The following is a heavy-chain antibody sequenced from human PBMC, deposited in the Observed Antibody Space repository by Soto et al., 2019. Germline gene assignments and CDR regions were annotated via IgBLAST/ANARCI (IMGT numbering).Heavy chain of an antibody. Sequence: GGSLRLSCAASGFTFSDHYMDWVRQAPGKGLEWVGRVRKKVNSYTTEYAASVKGRFTISRGDSKNSLFLQMNSLKTDDTAVYYCVRVASGFYFDHWGQGTPVTVSS. CDR1: GFTFSDHY. V-gene: IGHV3-72*01. CDR3: VRVASGFYFDH. D-gene: IGHD3-3*01. CDR2: VRKKVNSYTT. J-gene: IGHJ4*02.